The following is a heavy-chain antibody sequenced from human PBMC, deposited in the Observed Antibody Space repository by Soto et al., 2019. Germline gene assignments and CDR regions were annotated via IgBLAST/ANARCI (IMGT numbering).Heavy chain of an antibody. CDR3: ARVTPPPATVTTPAWFDP. CDR1: GGSISSYY. D-gene: IGHD4-17*01. CDR2: IYYSGST. J-gene: IGHJ5*02. V-gene: IGHV4-59*01. Sequence: SETLSLTCTVSGGSISSYYLSWIRQPPGKGLEWIGYIYYSGSTNYNPSLKSRVTISVDTSKNQFSLKLSSVTAADTAVYYCARVTPPPATVTTPAWFDPWGQGTLVTVSS.